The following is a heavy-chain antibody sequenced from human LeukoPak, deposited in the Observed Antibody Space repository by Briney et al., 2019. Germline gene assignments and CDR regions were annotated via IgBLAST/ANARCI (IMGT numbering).Heavy chain of an antibody. Sequence: GGSLRLSCAASGFTFSSYAMSWVRQAPGKGLEWVSAISGSGGSTYYADSVKGRFTISRDNSKNTLYLQMNSLRAEDTAVYYCALGYCSGGSCYSFDYWGQGTLVTVSS. V-gene: IGHV3-23*01. CDR3: ALGYCSGGSCYSFDY. J-gene: IGHJ4*02. D-gene: IGHD2-15*01. CDR2: ISGSGGST. CDR1: GFTFSSYA.